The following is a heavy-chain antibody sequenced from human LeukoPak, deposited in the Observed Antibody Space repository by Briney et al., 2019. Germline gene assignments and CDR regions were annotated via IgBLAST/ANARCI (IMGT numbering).Heavy chain of an antibody. CDR1: GYTFTGYY. Sequence: ASVKVSCKASGYTFTGYYMHWVRQAPGQGLEWMGWISPNSGGTNYAQKFQGRVTMTRDTSISTAYMELSRLRSDDTAVYYCAREGRPRILYYPRWYMDVWGKGTTVTVSS. CDR2: ISPNSGGT. J-gene: IGHJ6*03. V-gene: IGHV1-2*02. D-gene: IGHD2-8*01. CDR3: AREGRPRILYYPRWYMDV.